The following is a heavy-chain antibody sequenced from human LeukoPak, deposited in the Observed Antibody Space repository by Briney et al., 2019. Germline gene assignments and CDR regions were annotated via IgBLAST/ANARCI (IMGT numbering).Heavy chain of an antibody. CDR3: ARDIAQWVRLFDY. Sequence: ASVKVSCKPSGYTFTSYYMHWVRQGPGQGLEWMGWINPNSGGTNYAQKFQGRVTMTRDTSINTAYMELSRLRSDDPAVYYCARDIAQWVRLFDYWGQGTLVTVSS. J-gene: IGHJ4*02. CDR2: INPNSGGT. CDR1: GYTFTSYY. V-gene: IGHV1-2*02. D-gene: IGHD5-12*01.